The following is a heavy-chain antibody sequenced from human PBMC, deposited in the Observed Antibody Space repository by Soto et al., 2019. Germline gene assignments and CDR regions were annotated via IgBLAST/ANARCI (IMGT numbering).Heavy chain of an antibody. CDR3: AKLRYFDWSAYNWFEY. V-gene: IGHV3-23*01. CDR1: GFTFSSYA. CDR2: ISGSGATT. D-gene: IGHD3-9*01. Sequence: GGSLRLSCAASGFTFSSYAMTWVRQAPGKGLEWASGISGSGATTSYADSVKGRFTVSRDNSKNTLYLQMNSLRVEDTAVYHCAKLRYFDWSAYNWFEYWGQGTLVTVSS. J-gene: IGHJ5*01.